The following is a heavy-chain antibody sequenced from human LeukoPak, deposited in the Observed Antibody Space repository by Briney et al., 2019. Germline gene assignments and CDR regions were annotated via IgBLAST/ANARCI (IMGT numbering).Heavy chain of an antibody. Sequence: PGGSLRLSCAASGFTFDDYAMHWVRQAPGKGLEWVSGISWNSGSIGYADSVKGRFTISRDNSKNTLYLQMNSLRAEDTAVYYCATPRGIVVVVAAPSFDYWGQGTLVTVSS. D-gene: IGHD2-15*01. V-gene: IGHV3-9*01. J-gene: IGHJ4*02. CDR3: ATPRGIVVVVAAPSFDY. CDR1: GFTFDDYA. CDR2: ISWNSGSI.